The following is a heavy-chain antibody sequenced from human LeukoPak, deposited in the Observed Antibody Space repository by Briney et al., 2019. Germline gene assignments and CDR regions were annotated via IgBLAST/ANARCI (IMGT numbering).Heavy chain of an antibody. D-gene: IGHD3-10*01. CDR2: ISAYNGNT. CDR3: ARGRLWFGELFPIDY. Sequence: VASVKVSCKASGYTFTCYGISWVRQAPGQGLEWMGWISAYNGNTNYAQKLQGRVTMTTDTSTSTAYMELRSLRSDDTAVYYCARGRLWFGELFPIDYWGQGTLVTVSS. CDR1: GYTFTCYG. J-gene: IGHJ4*02. V-gene: IGHV1-18*01.